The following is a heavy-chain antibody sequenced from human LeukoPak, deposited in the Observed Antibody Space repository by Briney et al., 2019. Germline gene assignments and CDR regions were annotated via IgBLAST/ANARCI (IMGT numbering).Heavy chain of an antibody. CDR1: GFTFSDYP. V-gene: IGHV3-21*01. J-gene: IGHJ4*02. Sequence: GGSLRLSCSASGFTFSDYPMHWVRQAPGKGLEWVSSISSSSSDIYYADSVKGRFTISRDNAKNSLYLQMNSLRAEDTAVYYCARGLYDSSGSYHFDYWGQGTLVTVSS. CDR3: ARGLYDSSGSYHFDY. D-gene: IGHD3-22*01. CDR2: ISSSSSDI.